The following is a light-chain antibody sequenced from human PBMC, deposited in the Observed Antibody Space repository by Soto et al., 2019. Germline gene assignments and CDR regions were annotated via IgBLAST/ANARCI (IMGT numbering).Light chain of an antibody. Sequence: EIVLTQSPGTLSLSPGARATLSCRASQSLSSYHLAWYQQKPGQAPRLLIYGVSSRATGIPDRFSGSGSGTDFTHTISRLEPEDFAVYYCQQYGSSPWTFGQGTKLEIK. V-gene: IGKV3-20*01. CDR3: QQYGSSPWT. CDR1: QSLSSYH. J-gene: IGKJ1*01. CDR2: GVS.